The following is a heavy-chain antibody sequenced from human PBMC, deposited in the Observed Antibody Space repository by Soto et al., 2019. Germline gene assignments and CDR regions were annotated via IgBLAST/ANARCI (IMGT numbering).Heavy chain of an antibody. V-gene: IGHV3-33*01. Sequence: GGSLRLSCAASGFTFSSYGMHWVRQAPGKGLEWVAVIWYDGSNKYYADSVKGRFSISRDNSKNTLYLQMNSLRAEDTAVYYCARDPYGDSRGYFDYWGQGTLVTVSS. CDR3: ARDPYGDSRGYFDY. CDR1: GFTFSSYG. J-gene: IGHJ4*02. D-gene: IGHD4-17*01. CDR2: IWYDGSNK.